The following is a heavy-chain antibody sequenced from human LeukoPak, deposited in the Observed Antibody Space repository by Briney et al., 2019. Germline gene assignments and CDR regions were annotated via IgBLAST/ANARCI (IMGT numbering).Heavy chain of an antibody. D-gene: IGHD2-2*01. J-gene: IGHJ4*02. Sequence: SETLSLTCAVYGGSFSGYYWSWIRQPPGKGLEWIGEINHSGSTNYNPSLKSRVTISVDTSKNQFSLKLSSVTAADTAVYYCARLWVGYCSSTSCYVRFAFDYWGQGTLVTVSS. V-gene: IGHV4-34*01. CDR3: ARLWVGYCSSTSCYVRFAFDY. CDR1: GGSFSGYY. CDR2: INHSGST.